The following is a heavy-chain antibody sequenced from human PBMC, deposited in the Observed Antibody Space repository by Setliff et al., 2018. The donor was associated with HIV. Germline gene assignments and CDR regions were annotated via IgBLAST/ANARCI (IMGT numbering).Heavy chain of an antibody. CDR3: ARVSCSSWYSIPQYY. CDR2: ISSSSSYT. J-gene: IGHJ4*02. D-gene: IGHD6-13*01. V-gene: IGHV3-21*01. CDR1: GFTFSSYS. Sequence: GGSLRLSCAASGFTFSSYSMNWVRQAPGKGLEWVSYISSSSSYTHYADSVKGRFTISRDNSKKSLYLQMNSLRAEDTAVYYCARVSCSSWYSIPQYYWGQGALVTVSS.